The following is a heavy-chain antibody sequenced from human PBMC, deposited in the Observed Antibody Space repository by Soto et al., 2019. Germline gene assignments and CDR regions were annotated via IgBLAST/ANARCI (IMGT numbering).Heavy chain of an antibody. CDR1: GGTFSSYA. V-gene: IGHV1-69*06. Sequence: ASVKVSCKASGGTFSSYAISWVRQAPGQGLEWMGGIIPIFGTANYAQKFQGRVTITADKSTSTAYMELSSLRSEDKAVYYCARTPPGEIVNWLDPWGQGTQVTVSS. CDR2: IIPIFGTA. J-gene: IGHJ5*02. D-gene: IGHD3-16*02. CDR3: ARTPPGEIVNWLDP.